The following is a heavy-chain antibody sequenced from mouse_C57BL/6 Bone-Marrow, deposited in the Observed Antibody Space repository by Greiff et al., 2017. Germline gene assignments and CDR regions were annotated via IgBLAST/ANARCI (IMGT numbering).Heavy chain of an antibody. D-gene: IGHD1-1*01. CDR2: IYPRSGNT. J-gene: IGHJ1*03. CDR3: ARGRTTVDWYFDV. V-gene: IGHV1-81*01. CDR1: GYTFTSYG. Sequence: VQLQQSGAELARPGASVKLSCKASGYTFTSYGISWVKQRTGQGLEWIGEIYPRSGNTYYNEKFKGKATLTADKSSSTAYMELRSLTSEDSAVYVCARGRTTVDWYFDVGGTGTTVTVSS.